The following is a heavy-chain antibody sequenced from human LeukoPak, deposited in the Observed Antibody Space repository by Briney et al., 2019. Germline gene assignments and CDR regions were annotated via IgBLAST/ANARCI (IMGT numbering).Heavy chain of an antibody. CDR1: GFTFSSYW. Sequence: GGSLRLSCAASGFTFSSYWMHWVRQAPGKGLVWASHINSDGSSTSYADSVKGRFTISRDNAKNTLYLQMNSLRAEDTAVYYCARDYRYSYSNWGQGTLVTVSS. CDR3: ARDYRYSYSN. V-gene: IGHV3-74*01. J-gene: IGHJ4*02. CDR2: INSDGSST. D-gene: IGHD5-18*01.